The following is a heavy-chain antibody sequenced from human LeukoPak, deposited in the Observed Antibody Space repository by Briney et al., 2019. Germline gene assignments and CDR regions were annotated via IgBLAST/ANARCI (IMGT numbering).Heavy chain of an antibody. CDR2: INHSGST. V-gene: IGHV4-34*01. CDR1: GGSFSDYY. CDR3: ASVRNLVATSRPGDGDYFDY. D-gene: IGHD5-12*01. Sequence: SETLSLTCAVYGGSFSDYYWTWIRQPPGKGLEWIGEINHSGSTIYNPSLKSRVTISVDTSKKQFSLKLSSVTAADTAVYYCASVRNLVATSRPGDGDYFDYWGQGTLVIVSS. J-gene: IGHJ4*02.